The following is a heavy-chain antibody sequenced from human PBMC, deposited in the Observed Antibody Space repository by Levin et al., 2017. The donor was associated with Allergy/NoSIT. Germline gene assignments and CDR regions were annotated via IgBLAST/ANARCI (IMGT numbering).Heavy chain of an antibody. V-gene: IGHV1-8*01. D-gene: IGHD4-17*01. J-gene: IGHJ4*02. CDR2: MNPNSGNT. CDR1: GYTFTSYD. Sequence: GGSLRLSCKASGYTFTSYDINWVRQATGQGLEWMGWMNPNSGNTGYAQKFQGRVTMTRNTSISTAYMELSSLRSEDTAVYYCAREGDYQFDYWGQGTLVTVSS. CDR3: AREGDYQFDY.